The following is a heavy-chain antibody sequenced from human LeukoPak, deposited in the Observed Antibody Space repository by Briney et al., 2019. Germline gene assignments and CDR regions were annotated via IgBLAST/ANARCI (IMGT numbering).Heavy chain of an antibody. J-gene: IGHJ3*02. V-gene: IGHV4-34*01. D-gene: IGHD3-22*01. CDR1: GGSFSGYY. CDR2: INHSGST. Sequence: PSETLSLTCAVYGGSFSGYYWSWIRQPPGKGLEWIGEINHSGSTNYNPSLKSRVTISVDTSKNQFSLKLSSGTAADTAVYYCARVVITPTDAFDIWGQGTMVTVSS. CDR3: ARVVITPTDAFDI.